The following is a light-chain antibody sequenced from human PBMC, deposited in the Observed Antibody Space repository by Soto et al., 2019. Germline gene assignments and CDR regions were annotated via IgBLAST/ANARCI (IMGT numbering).Light chain of an antibody. CDR2: KAS. CDR3: QQSFSAPYS. J-gene: IGKJ2*01. V-gene: IGKV1-5*03. Sequence: DIQMTQSPSTLSGSVGDRVTITCRASQTISSWLAWYQQKPGKAPKLLIYKASTLKSGVPSRFSGSGSGTEFTLTISSLQPDDFATYYCQQSFSAPYSFGQGTTLEIK. CDR1: QTISSW.